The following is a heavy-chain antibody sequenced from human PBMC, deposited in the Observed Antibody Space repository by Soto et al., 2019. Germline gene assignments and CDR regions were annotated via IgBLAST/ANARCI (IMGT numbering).Heavy chain of an antibody. D-gene: IGHD6-19*01. V-gene: IGHV1-2*02. CDR2: INPNSGGT. CDR1: GYTFTGYY. Sequence: GASVKVSCKASGYTFTGYYMHWVRQAPGQGLEWMGWINPNSGGTNYAQKFQGRVTMTRDTSISTAYMELSRLRSDDTAVYYCARDNSSGWSTTFDYWAREPWSPSPQ. CDR3: ARDNSSGWSTTFDY. J-gene: IGHJ4*02.